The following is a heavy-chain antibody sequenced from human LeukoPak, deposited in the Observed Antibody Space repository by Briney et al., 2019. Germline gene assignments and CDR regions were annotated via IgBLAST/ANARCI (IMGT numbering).Heavy chain of an antibody. D-gene: IGHD5-18*01. J-gene: IGHJ4*02. CDR1: GGTFSSYA. V-gene: IGHV1-69*04. CDR3: ARDPIEQDTAMVTGRNFDY. CDR2: IIPILGIA. Sequence: SVKVSCKASGGTFSSYAISWVRQAPGQGLEWMGRIIPILGIANYAQKFQGRVTITADKSTSTAYMELSSLRSEDTAVYYCARDPIEQDTAMVTGRNFDYWGQGTLVTVSS.